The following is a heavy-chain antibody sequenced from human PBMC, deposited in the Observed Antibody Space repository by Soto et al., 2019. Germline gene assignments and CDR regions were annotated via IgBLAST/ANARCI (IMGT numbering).Heavy chain of an antibody. D-gene: IGHD2-8*01. CDR1: GFTFSSYS. V-gene: IGHV3-48*02. CDR2: ITSDSSTI. J-gene: IGHJ6*02. CDR3: VRVGRGVYGMDV. Sequence: EVQLVESGGGLVQPGGSLRLSYAASGFTFSSYSINWVRQAPGKGLEWFSYITSDSSTISYADSVKGRFTVSRDNAKNSLYLQMNSLRDEDTAVYYCVRVGRGVYGMDVWGQGTSVTVSS.